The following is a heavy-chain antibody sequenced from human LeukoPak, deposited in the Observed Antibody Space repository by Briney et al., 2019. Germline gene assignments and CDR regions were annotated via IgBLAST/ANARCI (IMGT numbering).Heavy chain of an antibody. V-gene: IGHV1-69*13. CDR3: ARLGPHYGGNPDNWFDP. J-gene: IGHJ5*02. CDR1: GYTFTSYG. CDR2: IIPIFGTA. Sequence: ASVTVSCKASGYTFTSYGISWVRQAPGQGLEWMGGIIPIFGTANYAQKFQGRVTITADESTSTAYMELSSLRSEDTAVYYCARLGPHYGGNPDNWFDPWGQGTLVTVSS. D-gene: IGHD4-23*01.